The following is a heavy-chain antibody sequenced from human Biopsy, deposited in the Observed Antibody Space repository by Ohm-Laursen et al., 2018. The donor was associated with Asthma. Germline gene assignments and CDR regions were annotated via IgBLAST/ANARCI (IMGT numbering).Heavy chain of an antibody. Sequence: SLRLSCAASGFVFRSHAMHWVRQAPGRGLEWVAVISFDGSNEDYADSVKGRFTISRDNSKNTLFLEMNSLRPEDTAVYYCAKELFPGWELRRGPDSWGQGTLVTVSS. CDR3: AKELFPGWELRRGPDS. V-gene: IGHV3-30*18. CDR2: ISFDGSNE. J-gene: IGHJ4*02. D-gene: IGHD1-26*01. CDR1: GFVFRSHA.